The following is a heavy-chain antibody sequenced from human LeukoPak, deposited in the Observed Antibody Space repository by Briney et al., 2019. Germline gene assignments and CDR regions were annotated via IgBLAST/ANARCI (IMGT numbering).Heavy chain of an antibody. CDR2: ISWNSGSI. Sequence: GGSLRLSCAASGFTFDDYAMHWVRQAPGKGLEWVSGISWNSGSIGYADSVKGRFTISRDNAKNSLYLQMNSLRAEDTALYYCARPNYYDSSGVLGDAFDIWGQGTMVTVSS. CDR1: GFTFDDYA. CDR3: ARPNYYDSSGVLGDAFDI. V-gene: IGHV3-9*01. D-gene: IGHD3-22*01. J-gene: IGHJ3*02.